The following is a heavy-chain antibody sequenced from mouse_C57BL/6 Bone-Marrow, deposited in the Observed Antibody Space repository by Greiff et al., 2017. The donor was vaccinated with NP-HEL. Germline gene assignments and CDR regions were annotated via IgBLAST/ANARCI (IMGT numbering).Heavy chain of an antibody. CDR2: IYPGSGST. CDR3: ARYFQLPFYAMDY. D-gene: IGHD2-1*01. CDR1: GYTFTSYW. Sequence: QVQLQQPGAELVKPGASVKMSCKASGYTFTSYWITWVKQRPGQGLEWIGDIYPGSGSTNYNEKFKSKATLTVDTSSSTAYMQLSSLTSEDSAVYYCARYFQLPFYAMDYWGQGTSVTVSS. J-gene: IGHJ4*01. V-gene: IGHV1-55*01.